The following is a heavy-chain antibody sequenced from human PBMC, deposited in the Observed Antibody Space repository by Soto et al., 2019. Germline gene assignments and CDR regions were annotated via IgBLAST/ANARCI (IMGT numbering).Heavy chain of an antibody. CDR2: ISAYNGNT. CDR1: GYTFTSYG. J-gene: IGHJ6*02. D-gene: IGHD3-9*01. CDR3: ARDYVDWLHYYYGMDL. V-gene: IGHV1-18*01. Sequence: QVQLVQSGAEVKKPGASVKVSCKASGYTFTSYGISWVRQAPGQGLEWMGWISAYNGNTNYAQKLRGRVTMTTDTSTSTDYMELRSLRSDDTSVYYCARDYVDWLHYYYGMDLWGQGTTVTVSS.